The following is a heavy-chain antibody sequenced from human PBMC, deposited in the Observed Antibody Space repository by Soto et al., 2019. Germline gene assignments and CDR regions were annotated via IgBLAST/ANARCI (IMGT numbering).Heavy chain of an antibody. CDR1: GGSISSGGYY. J-gene: IGHJ6*02. CDR3: ARDSSRRVYYYYGMDV. Sequence: SETLSLTCTVSGGSISSGGYYWSWIRQHPGKGLEWIGYIYYSGSTYYNPSLKSRVTISVDTSKNQFSLKLSSVTAADTAVYYCARDSSRRVYYYYGMDVWGQGTTVTVSS. V-gene: IGHV4-31*03. CDR2: IYYSGST.